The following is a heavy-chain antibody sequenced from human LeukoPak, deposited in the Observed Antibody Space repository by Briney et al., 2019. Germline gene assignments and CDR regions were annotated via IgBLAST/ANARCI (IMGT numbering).Heavy chain of an antibody. J-gene: IGHJ6*03. D-gene: IGHD6-13*01. Sequence: GGSLRLSCAASGFTFSSYGMHWVRQAPGKGLEWVAFIRYDGSNKYYADSVKGRFTISRDNSKNTLYLQMNSLRAEDTAVYYCAKEGAAAGTHYYHYYYYMDVWGKGTTVTVSS. CDR1: GFTFSSYG. V-gene: IGHV3-30*02. CDR3: AKEGAAAGTHYYHYYYYMDV. CDR2: IRYDGSNK.